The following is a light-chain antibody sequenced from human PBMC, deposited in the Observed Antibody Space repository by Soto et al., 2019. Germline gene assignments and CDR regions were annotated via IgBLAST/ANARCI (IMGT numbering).Light chain of an antibody. CDR3: EQYISSPRT. CDR2: LGS. CDR1: QSLLHSNGYNY. Sequence: DIVMTQSPLSLPVTPGEPASISCRSSQSLLHSNGYNYLDWYLQKPGQSPQLLIYLGSNRASGVPDRFSASGSGTDFTPTISRLESEDIGVYYCEQYISSPRTFGQGTNVDIK. V-gene: IGKV2-28*01. J-gene: IGKJ1*01.